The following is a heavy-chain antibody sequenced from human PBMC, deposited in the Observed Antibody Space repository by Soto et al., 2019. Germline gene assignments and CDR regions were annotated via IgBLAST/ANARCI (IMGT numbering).Heavy chain of an antibody. J-gene: IGHJ3*02. Sequence: QVQLVQSGAEVKKPGASVKVSCKASGYTFTSYYMHWVRQAPGQGLEWMGIINPSGGSTSYAQKFQGSVTMTSDTSTRTVYVELSSLSSEDTAVDYCARDRYSFDVVTIVQYIWGQGTMVTVSS. CDR3: ARDRYSFDVVTIVQYI. V-gene: IGHV1-46*03. D-gene: IGHD3-10*01. CDR2: INPSGGST. CDR1: GYTFTSYY.